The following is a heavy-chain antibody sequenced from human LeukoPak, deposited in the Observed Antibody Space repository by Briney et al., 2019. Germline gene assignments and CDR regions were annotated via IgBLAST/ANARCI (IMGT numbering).Heavy chain of an antibody. CDR2: ILRSGSGDS. J-gene: IGHJ4*02. CDR1: GFSISEGHY. Sequence: SPTLSPTRDVAGFSISEGHYWSWIRQTPGKGLEWIAGILRSGSGDSYYNPSLTSRLTMSVDTSATDTAVYYCARVYCTGTNCYHLDIWRQGILVSVPS. CDR3: LDI. D-gene: IGHD2-2*01. V-gene: IGHV4-38-2*01.